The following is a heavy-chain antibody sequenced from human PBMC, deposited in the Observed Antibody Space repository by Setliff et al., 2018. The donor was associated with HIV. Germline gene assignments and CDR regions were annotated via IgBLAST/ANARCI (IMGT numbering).Heavy chain of an antibody. J-gene: IGHJ6*02. V-gene: IGHV3-11*04. D-gene: IGHD3-10*01. Sequence: AGSLCLSCAASGFSLSDYYMNWIRQAPGKGLEWISQISRYGNNMYYADSVKGRFTISRDDAKNSLFLQMNSLTVEDTAVHYWAGDMVRAYGLDVWGHGTTVTVSS. CDR3: AGDMVRAYGLDV. CDR2: ISRYGNNM. CDR1: GFSLSDYY.